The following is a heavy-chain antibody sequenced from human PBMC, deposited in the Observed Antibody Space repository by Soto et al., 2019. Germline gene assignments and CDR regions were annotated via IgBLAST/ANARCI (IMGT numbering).Heavy chain of an antibody. CDR1: GGTFSNDV. V-gene: IGHV1-69*04. J-gene: IGHJ6*02. D-gene: IGHD6-19*01. Sequence: QVQLVQSGPEVKKPGSSVKVSCKVSGGTFSNDVINWVRHVPGQGLEWMAKINPILGITNSAQKFQGRATITADKSANTAYMELSSLESKDRAVYYCARGLAVADYYGMEVWGQGTRVTVSS. CDR2: INPILGIT. CDR3: ARGLAVADYYGMEV.